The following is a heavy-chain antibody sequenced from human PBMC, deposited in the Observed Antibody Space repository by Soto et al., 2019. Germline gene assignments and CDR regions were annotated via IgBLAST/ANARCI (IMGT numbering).Heavy chain of an antibody. CDR2: IIPIFGTA. CDR3: ARDRGIAAAGLGWFDP. CDR1: GGTFSSYA. V-gene: IGHV1-69*01. J-gene: IGHJ5*02. D-gene: IGHD6-13*01. Sequence: QVQLVQSGAEVKKPGSSVKVSCKASGGTFSSYAISWVRQAPGQGLEWMGGIIPIFGTANYAQKFQGRVTITADESTSTAYMELSSLRSEDTAVYYWARDRGIAAAGLGWFDPWGQGTLVAVSS.